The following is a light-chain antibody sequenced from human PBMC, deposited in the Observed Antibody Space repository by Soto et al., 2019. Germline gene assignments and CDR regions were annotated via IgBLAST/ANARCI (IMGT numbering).Light chain of an antibody. J-gene: IGKJ5*01. CDR1: QGVKTSN. Sequence: ETVLTQSPGTLSLSPGERATLACWASQGVKTSNLVWFQQKPGLAPRLLIFGASSRATGIPDRFSGSGSGTDFTLTISRLEPEDFATYYCQQRNSYPITFGQGTRLEIK. V-gene: IGKV3D-20*02. CDR3: QQRNSYPIT. CDR2: GAS.